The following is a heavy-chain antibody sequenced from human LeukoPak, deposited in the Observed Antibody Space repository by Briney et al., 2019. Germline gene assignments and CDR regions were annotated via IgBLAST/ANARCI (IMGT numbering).Heavy chain of an antibody. J-gene: IGHJ6*02. V-gene: IGHV4-61*01. CDR1: GGSVSSGSYY. CDR2: IYYSGST. Sequence: SETLSLTCTVSGGSVSSGSYYWSWIRQPPGKGLEWIGYIYYSGSTNYNPSLKSRVTISVDTSKNQFSLKLSSVTAADTAVYYCARDYYDSSVRYYGMDVWGQGTTVTVSS. CDR3: ARDYYDSSVRYYGMDV. D-gene: IGHD3-22*01.